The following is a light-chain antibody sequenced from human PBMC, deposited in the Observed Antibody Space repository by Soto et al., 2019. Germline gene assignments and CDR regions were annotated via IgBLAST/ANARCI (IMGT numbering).Light chain of an antibody. CDR2: KAS. Sequence: IQMTQSPSTLSASVGDRVSITCRASQTIFSWLAWYQQKPGKATKIVIYKASSLESGVPSRYSGSGSGTEFTLTISGLQPDDFATYYCQQYNSYPYSFGQGTKLEIK. V-gene: IGKV1-5*03. J-gene: IGKJ2*03. CDR3: QQYNSYPYS. CDR1: QTIFSW.